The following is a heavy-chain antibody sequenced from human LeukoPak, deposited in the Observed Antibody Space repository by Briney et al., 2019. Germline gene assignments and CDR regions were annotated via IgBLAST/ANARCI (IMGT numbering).Heavy chain of an antibody. Sequence: ASVKVSCKASGYSFTSCYMHWVRQAPGQGLEWMGIFNPTAGSTSYAQKFQGRLTVTRDTSTSTVHMELSSLRSDDTAVYYCARGHSLAVAGRQNWFGPWGQGTLVTVSS. CDR2: FNPTAGST. J-gene: IGHJ5*02. V-gene: IGHV1-46*01. CDR1: GYSFTSCY. D-gene: IGHD6-19*01. CDR3: ARGHSLAVAGRQNWFGP.